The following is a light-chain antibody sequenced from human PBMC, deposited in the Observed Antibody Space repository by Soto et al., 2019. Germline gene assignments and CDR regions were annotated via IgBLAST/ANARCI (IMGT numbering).Light chain of an antibody. CDR2: LGS. V-gene: IGKV2-28*01. CDR1: QSLLHSNGYNY. Sequence: DIVMTQSPLSLLVTPGEPTSISCRSSQSLLHSNGYNYLDWYLQKPGQSPQLLIYLGSNRSSGVPDRFSGSGSGTDFTLKISRVEAEDVGVYYCMQALQTPRTFGQGTKV. CDR3: MQALQTPRT. J-gene: IGKJ1*01.